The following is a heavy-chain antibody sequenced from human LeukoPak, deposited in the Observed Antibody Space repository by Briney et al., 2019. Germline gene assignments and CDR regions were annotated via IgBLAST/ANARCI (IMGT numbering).Heavy chain of an antibody. CDR1: GFSLSTSGMR. D-gene: IGHD6-6*01. CDR3: AGSSSTAGFDY. J-gene: IGHJ4*02. V-gene: IGHV2-70*17. Sequence: RQSGPALVKPTQTLTLTCTFSGFSLSTSGMRASWIRQPPGKALEWLARIDWDDDKFYSTSLKTRLTISKDTSKNQVVLTMTNMDPVDTATYYCAGSSSTAGFDYWGQGTLVTVSS. CDR2: IDWDDDK.